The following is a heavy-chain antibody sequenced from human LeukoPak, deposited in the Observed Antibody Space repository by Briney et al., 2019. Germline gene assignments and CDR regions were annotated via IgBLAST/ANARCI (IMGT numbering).Heavy chain of an antibody. CDR3: AKAHLSDYGDYVRFHYNGMDV. CDR2: ISQDGTNK. V-gene: IGHV3-30*18. CDR1: GFILSRNG. J-gene: IGHJ6*02. D-gene: IGHD4-17*01. Sequence: GGSLTLSCLASGFILSRNGMHWVRQAPGRGLEWVAVISQDGTNKIHADSVKGRFTISRDNSKNTLYLQMSSLRAEDTAVYYCAKAHLSDYGDYVRFHYNGMDVWGQGTTVSVSS.